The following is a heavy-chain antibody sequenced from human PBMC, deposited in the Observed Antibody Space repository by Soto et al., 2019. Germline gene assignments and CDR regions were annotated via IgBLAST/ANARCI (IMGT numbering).Heavy chain of an antibody. CDR2: ISGSGGRT. Sequence: EEQLLESGGGLVQPGGSLRLSCAASGFTFTSYAMNWVRQAPGKGLEWVSAISGSGGRTYYADSVKGRFTISRDSSKNTLYLQMNSLRAEDTAIYYCAKGRGYSRYDMDVWGQGTTVTVSS. V-gene: IGHV3-23*01. D-gene: IGHD5-18*01. CDR3: AKGRGYSRYDMDV. J-gene: IGHJ6*02. CDR1: GFTFTSYA.